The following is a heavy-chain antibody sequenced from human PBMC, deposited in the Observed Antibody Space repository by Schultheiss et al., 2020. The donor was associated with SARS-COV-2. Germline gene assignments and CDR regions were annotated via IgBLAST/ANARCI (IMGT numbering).Heavy chain of an antibody. CDR1: GFTFSSYS. V-gene: IGHV3-21*06. Sequence: GGSLRLSCAASGFTFSSYSMNWVRQAPGKGLEWVSSISSSSSYIYYADSVKGRFTISRDNAQNSLYLQMHSLRAEDTGVYYCARGVYCSGATCYPTRYGMDVWGQGTTVTVSS. D-gene: IGHD2-2*01. CDR2: ISSSSSYI. J-gene: IGHJ6*02. CDR3: ARGVYCSGATCYPTRYGMDV.